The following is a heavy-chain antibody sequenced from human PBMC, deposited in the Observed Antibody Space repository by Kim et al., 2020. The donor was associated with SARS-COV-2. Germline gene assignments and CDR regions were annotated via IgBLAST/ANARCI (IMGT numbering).Heavy chain of an antibody. J-gene: IGHJ6*03. V-gene: IGHV4-34*01. CDR2: INHSGST. CDR3: ARWGPDFWSGPIHYYYYYMDV. CDR1: GGSFSGYY. Sequence: SETLSLTCAVYGGSFSGYYWSWIRQPPGKGLEWIGEINHSGSTNYNPSLKSRVTISVDTSKNQFSLKLSSVTAADTTVYYCARWGPDFWSGPIHYYYYYMDVWGKGTTVTVSS. D-gene: IGHD3-3*01.